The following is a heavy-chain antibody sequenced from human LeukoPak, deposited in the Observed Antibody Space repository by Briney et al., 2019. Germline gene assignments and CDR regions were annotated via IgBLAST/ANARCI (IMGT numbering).Heavy chain of an antibody. V-gene: IGHV3-21*01. J-gene: IGHJ4*02. CDR2: ISSSSSYI. CDR1: VFTFSSYS. CDR3: ARSLAVAGFDY. Sequence: KSGGSLRLSCAASVFTFSSYSMNWVRQAPGKGLEWVSSISSSSSYIYYADSVKGRFTISRDNAKNSLYLQMNSLRAEDTAVYYCARSLAVAGFDYWGQGTLVTVSS. D-gene: IGHD6-19*01.